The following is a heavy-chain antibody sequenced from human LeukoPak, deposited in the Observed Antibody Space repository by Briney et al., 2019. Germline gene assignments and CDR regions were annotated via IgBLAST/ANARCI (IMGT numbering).Heavy chain of an antibody. CDR2: ISSSSSYI. CDR1: GFTFSGYD. J-gene: IGHJ4*02. CDR3: ARGVRFLEWLLYEGIDY. Sequence: GGSLRLSCAASGFTFSGYDMNWVRQAPGKGLEWVSSISSSSSYIYYADSVKGRFTISRDNAKNSLYLQMNSLRAEDTAVYYCARGVRFLEWLLYEGIDYWGQGTLVTVSS. D-gene: IGHD3-3*01. V-gene: IGHV3-21*01.